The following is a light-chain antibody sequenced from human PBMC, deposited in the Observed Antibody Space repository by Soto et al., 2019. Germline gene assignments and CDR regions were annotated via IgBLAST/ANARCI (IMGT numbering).Light chain of an antibody. CDR2: EDT. V-gene: IGLV2-23*01. J-gene: IGLJ1*01. CDR3: CSYAGSGTFV. CDR1: SSDVGSYDL. Sequence: QSALTHPASVSGSPGQSITISCTGTSSDVGSYDLVAWYQQTPGKAPKLMIYEDTKRPSGISTRFSGYKSGNAASLTISGLQAEDEADYYCCSYAGSGTFVFGTGTKLTVL.